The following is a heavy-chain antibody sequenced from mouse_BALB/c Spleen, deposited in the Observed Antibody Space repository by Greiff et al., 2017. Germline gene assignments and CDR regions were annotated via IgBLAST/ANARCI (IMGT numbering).Heavy chain of an antibody. D-gene: IGHD2-3*01. V-gene: IGHV5-6-3*01. Sequence: EVKLVESGGGLVQPGGSLKLSCAASGFTFSSYGMSWVRQTPDKRLELVATINSNGGSTYYPDSVKGRFTISRDNAKNTLYLQMSSLKSEDTAMYYCARDGYSAYWGQGTLVTVSA. CDR3: ARDGYSAY. J-gene: IGHJ3*01. CDR2: INSNGGST. CDR1: GFTFSSYG.